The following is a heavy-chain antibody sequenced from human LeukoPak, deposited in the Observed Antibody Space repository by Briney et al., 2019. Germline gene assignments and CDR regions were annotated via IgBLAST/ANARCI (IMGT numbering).Heavy chain of an antibody. CDR1: GGSFSGYY. CDR3: ARGPSPGIAAAGTPLGY. Sequence: PSETLSLTCAVYGGSFSGYYWSWIRQPPGKGLEWIGEINHSGNTNYNPSLKSRVTISVDTSKNQFSLKLSSVTAADTAVYYCARGPSPGIAAAGTPLGYWGQGTLVTVSP. CDR2: INHSGNT. D-gene: IGHD6-13*01. V-gene: IGHV4-34*01. J-gene: IGHJ4*02.